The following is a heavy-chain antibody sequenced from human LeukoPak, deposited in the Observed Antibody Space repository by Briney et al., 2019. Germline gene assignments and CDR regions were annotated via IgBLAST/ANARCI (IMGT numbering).Heavy chain of an antibody. J-gene: IGHJ3*01. V-gene: IGHV3-7*01. CDR2: IMQDGSEK. D-gene: IGHD4-17*01. Sequence: GGSLRLSCIASGFTFSSHWMNWVRQAPGKGLEWVANIMQDGSEKYYVDSVKGRFIISRDNAKNSLYLQMNSLRAEDTAVYYCARESTKYGAYVSGFDFWGQGTMVIVSS. CDR3: ARESTKYGAYVSGFDF. CDR1: GFTFSSHW.